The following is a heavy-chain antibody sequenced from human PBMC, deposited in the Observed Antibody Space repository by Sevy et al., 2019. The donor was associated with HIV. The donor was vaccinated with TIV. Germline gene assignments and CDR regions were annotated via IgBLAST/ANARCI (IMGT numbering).Heavy chain of an antibody. J-gene: IGHJ6*01. CDR3: AREVGWIPSYRRYYGMDV. V-gene: IGHV3-48*02. CDR2: ISSSSSTI. D-gene: IGHD3-16*02. Sequence: GESLKISCAASGFTFSSYSMNWVRQAPGKGLEWVSYISSSSSTIYYADSVKGRFTISRDNAKNSLYLQMNSLRDEDTAVYCCAREVGWIPSYRRYYGMDVWGQGTTVTVSS. CDR1: GFTFSSYS.